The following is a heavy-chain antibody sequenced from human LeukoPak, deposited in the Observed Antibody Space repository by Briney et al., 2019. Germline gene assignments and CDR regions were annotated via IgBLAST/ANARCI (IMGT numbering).Heavy chain of an antibody. CDR2: ISYDGSNK. CDR1: GFTFSSYA. D-gene: IGHD6-19*01. CDR3: ARGYSSGLHFDY. Sequence: GGSLRLSCAASGFTFSSYAMHWVRQAPGKGLEWVAVISYDGSNKYYADSVKGRFTISRDNSKNTPYLQMNSLRAEDTAVYYCARGYSSGLHFDYWGQGTLVTVSS. V-gene: IGHV3-30-3*01. J-gene: IGHJ4*02.